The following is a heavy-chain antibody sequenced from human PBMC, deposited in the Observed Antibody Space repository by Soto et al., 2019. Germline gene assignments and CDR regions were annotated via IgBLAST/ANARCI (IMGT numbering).Heavy chain of an antibody. CDR3: AKVGPYDSGSYMFRYDRFDP. Sequence: GASVKVSCKASGYTFTNFGISWVRQAPGQGLEWMGWISAYNGNTNYAQKFQGRVTMTTDTSTSTAYMEVRSLRVDDTAVYYCAKVGPYDSGSYMFRYDRFDPWGQGTQVTVSS. V-gene: IGHV1-18*01. CDR1: GYTFTNFG. J-gene: IGHJ5*02. D-gene: IGHD3-10*01. CDR2: ISAYNGNT.